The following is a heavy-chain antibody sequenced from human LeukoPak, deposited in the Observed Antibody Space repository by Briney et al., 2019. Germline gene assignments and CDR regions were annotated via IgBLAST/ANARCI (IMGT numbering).Heavy chain of an antibody. CDR3: ARVGRAGWFGELLSTNYYYYMDV. Sequence: SSETLSLTCTVSGGSISSSSYYWGWIRQPPGKGLEWIGCIYYSGSTYYNPSLKSRVTISVDTSKNQFSLKLISVTAADTAVYYCARVGRAGWFGELLSTNYYYYMDVWGKGTTVTVSS. CDR1: GGSISSSSYY. CDR2: IYYSGST. V-gene: IGHV4-39*07. D-gene: IGHD3-10*01. J-gene: IGHJ6*03.